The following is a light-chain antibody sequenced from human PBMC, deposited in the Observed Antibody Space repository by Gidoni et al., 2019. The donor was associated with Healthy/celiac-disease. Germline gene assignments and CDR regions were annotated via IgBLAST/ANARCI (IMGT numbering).Light chain of an antibody. CDR3: QSYDSSLSGSYV. J-gene: IGLJ1*01. CDR1: SSNIGAGYD. CDR2: GNS. V-gene: IGLV1-40*01. Sequence: QSVLTPPPSVSGAPGQRVTTSCTGSSSNIGAGYDVHWYQQLPGTAPKLLIYGNSNRPSGFPDRFSGSKSGTSASLAITGLQAEDEADYYCQSYDSSLSGSYVFGTGTKVTVL.